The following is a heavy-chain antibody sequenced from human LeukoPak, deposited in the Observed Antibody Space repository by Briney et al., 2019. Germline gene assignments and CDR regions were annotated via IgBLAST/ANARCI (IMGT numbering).Heavy chain of an antibody. J-gene: IGHJ3*02. CDR1: GGSISSSSYY. V-gene: IGHV4-39*01. CDR2: IYYSGST. Sequence: SETLSLTCTVSGGSISSSSYYWGWIRQPPGKGLEWIGSIYYSGSTYYNPSLKSRVTISVDTSKNQFSLKLSSVTAADTAVYYCARHRTGTEWSDAFDIWGQGTMVTVSS. D-gene: IGHD2-8*02. CDR3: ARHRTGTEWSDAFDI.